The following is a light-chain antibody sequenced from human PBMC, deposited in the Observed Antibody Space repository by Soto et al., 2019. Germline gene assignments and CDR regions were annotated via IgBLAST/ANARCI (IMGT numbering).Light chain of an antibody. V-gene: IGLV2-8*01. CDR2: EVS. CDR3: SSYAGSTYV. CDR1: SSDVGGYNF. J-gene: IGLJ1*01. Sequence: QSVLTQPPSASGSPGQSVTISCTGTSSDVGGYNFVSWYQHHPGKAPKLMLYEVSKRPSGVPDRFSGSKSGNTASLTVSGLKAADPAAYYCSSYAGSTYVFRTGTKVTVL.